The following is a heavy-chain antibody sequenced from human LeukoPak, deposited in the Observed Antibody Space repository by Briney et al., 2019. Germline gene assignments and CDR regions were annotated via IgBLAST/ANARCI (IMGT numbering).Heavy chain of an antibody. J-gene: IGHJ5*02. V-gene: IGHV1-2*02. Sequence: ASVKVSCKASGYTFTGYYMHWVRQAPGQGLEWMGWINPNSGGTDYAQKFQGRVTMTRDTSISTAYMELSRLRSDDTAVYYCARVVSKDSSSWYGWSDPWGQGTLVTVSS. D-gene: IGHD6-13*01. CDR2: INPNSGGT. CDR1: GYTFTGYY. CDR3: ARVVSKDSSSWYGWSDP.